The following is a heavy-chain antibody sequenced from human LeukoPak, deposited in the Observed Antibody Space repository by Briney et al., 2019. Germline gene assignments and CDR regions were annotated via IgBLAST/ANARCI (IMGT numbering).Heavy chain of an antibody. J-gene: IGHJ6*03. D-gene: IGHD5-24*01. CDR1: GFTFSSYA. CDR3: TSEMATIAGDYYYMDV. V-gene: IGHV3-49*04. Sequence: PGGSLRISCGTSGFTFSSYAMSWGRQAPGKGAEGGGFIRSKAYGGTTEYAASVKGRFTISRDDSKSIAYLQMNSLKTEDTAVYYCTSEMATIAGDYYYMDVRGKGTTVTISS. CDR2: IRSKAYGGTT.